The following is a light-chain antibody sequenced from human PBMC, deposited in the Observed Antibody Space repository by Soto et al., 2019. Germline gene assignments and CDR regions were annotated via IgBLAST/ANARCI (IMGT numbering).Light chain of an antibody. V-gene: IGKV3-20*01. Sequence: EIVLTQSPGTLSLSPGERATLSCRASQSVNSGYLAWFQQKRGRAPRLLIYGTSGRATGIPDRFSGNGSRTDFTRTISRLEPEDFGVYYCQQYGDSVFTFGPGTKVEIK. CDR3: QQYGDSVFT. J-gene: IGKJ3*01. CDR2: GTS. CDR1: QSVNSGY.